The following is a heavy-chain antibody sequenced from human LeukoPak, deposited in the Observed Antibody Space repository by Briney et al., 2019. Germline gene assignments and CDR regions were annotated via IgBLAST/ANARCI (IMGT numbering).Heavy chain of an antibody. J-gene: IGHJ4*02. CDR3: ARDGGYSYGHSSLYFDY. CDR1: GGTFSSYA. Sequence: SVKVSCKASGGTFSSYAISWVRQAPGQGLEWMGGIIPIFGTANYAQKFQGRVTITADESTSTAYMELSSPRSEDTAVYYCARDGGYSYGHSSLYFDYWGQGTLVTVSS. CDR2: IIPIFGTA. D-gene: IGHD5-18*01. V-gene: IGHV1-69*13.